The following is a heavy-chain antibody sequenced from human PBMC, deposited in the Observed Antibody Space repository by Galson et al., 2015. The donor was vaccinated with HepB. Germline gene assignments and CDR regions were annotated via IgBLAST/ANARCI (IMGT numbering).Heavy chain of an antibody. Sequence: SLRLSCAASGFTFGDYAMSWVRQAPGKGLEWVGFIRSKPYGGTTECAASVKGRFTISRDDSKSIAYLQMNSLKTEDTAVYSCTRCGSSGYYFGINWGQGTLVTVSS. CDR2: IRSKPYGGTT. J-gene: IGHJ4*02. CDR3: TRCGSSGYYFGIN. V-gene: IGHV3-49*04. CDR1: GFTFGDYA. D-gene: IGHD3-22*01.